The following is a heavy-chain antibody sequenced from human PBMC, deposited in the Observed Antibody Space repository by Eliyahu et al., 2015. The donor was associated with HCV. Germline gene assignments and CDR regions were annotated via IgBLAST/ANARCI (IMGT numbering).Heavy chain of an antibody. V-gene: IGHV4-34*01. CDR1: XGSFSGYY. CDR3: ARGARYSYGHGQFDY. CDR2: INHSWSA. D-gene: IGHD5-18*01. J-gene: IGHJ4*02. Sequence: QVQLXQWGAGLLKPSETLSLTCAVYXGSFSGYYWXWIRXPPGKGLEWXGEINHSWSANYNPSLKXRVTISVDTSKNQFSLKLSSVTAADTAVYYCARGARYSYGHGQFDYWGQGTLVTVSS.